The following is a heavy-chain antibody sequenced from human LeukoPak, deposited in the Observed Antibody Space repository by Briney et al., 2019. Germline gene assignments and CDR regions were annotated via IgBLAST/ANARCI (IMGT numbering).Heavy chain of an antibody. CDR1: GFTFSSYG. J-gene: IGHJ4*02. D-gene: IGHD3-10*01. CDR3: AQIPGVKREPLDY. Sequence: PGGSLRLSCAASGFTFSSYGMHWARQAPGKGLERVAFIRYDGSNKYYADSVKGRFTISRDNSKNTLYLQMNSLRAEDTAVYYCAQIPGVKREPLDYWGQGTLVTVSS. CDR2: IRYDGSNK. V-gene: IGHV3-30*02.